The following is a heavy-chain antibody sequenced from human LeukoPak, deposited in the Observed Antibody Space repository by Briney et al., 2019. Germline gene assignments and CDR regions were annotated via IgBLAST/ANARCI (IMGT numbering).Heavy chain of an antibody. V-gene: IGHV4-59*01. CDR1: GGSISSYY. J-gene: IGHJ4*02. Sequence: SETLSFTCTVSGGSISSYYWSWIRQPPGKGLEWIGYIYYSGSTNYNPSLKSRVTISVDTSKNQFSLKLSSVTAADTAVYYCARGGYSYGYHFDYWGQGTLVTVSS. D-gene: IGHD5-18*01. CDR3: ARGGYSYGYHFDY. CDR2: IYYSGST.